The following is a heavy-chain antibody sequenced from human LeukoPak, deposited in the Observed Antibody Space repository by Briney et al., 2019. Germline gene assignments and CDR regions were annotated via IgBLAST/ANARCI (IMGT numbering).Heavy chain of an antibody. D-gene: IGHD3-22*01. CDR3: ARQDYSQGSGYYYVY. J-gene: IGHJ4*02. CDR2: IYGGGNT. V-gene: IGHV3-66*04. Sequence: GGSLRLSCAASGFTVSSTYMNWVRQAPGKGLEWVSIIYGGGNTYYADSMKGRFTISRDISKNTLYLQMNSLRAEDTAVYYCARQDYSQGSGYYYVYWGQGTLVTVSS. CDR1: GFTVSSTY.